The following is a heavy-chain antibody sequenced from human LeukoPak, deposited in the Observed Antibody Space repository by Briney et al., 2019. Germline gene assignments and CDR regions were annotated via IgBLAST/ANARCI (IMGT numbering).Heavy chain of an antibody. D-gene: IGHD6-19*01. J-gene: IGHJ6*04. V-gene: IGHV4-59*01. Sequence: SETLSLTCTVSGGSISSYYWSWIRQPPGKGLEWIGYVHYSGSTNYNPSLKSRVAISVDTSKNQFSLKLSSVTAADTAVYYCARSFSSGWYYYHGMDVWGKGTTVTVSS. CDR3: ARSFSSGWYYYHGMDV. CDR1: GGSISSYY. CDR2: VHYSGST.